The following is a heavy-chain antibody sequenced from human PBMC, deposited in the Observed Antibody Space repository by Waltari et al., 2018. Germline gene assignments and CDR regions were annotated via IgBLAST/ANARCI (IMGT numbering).Heavy chain of an antibody. CDR3: VSQSSASFFGTFDI. CDR1: SDSISNYY. J-gene: IGHJ3*02. Sequence: QVQLQESGPGLVKPSETLSLTCTISSDSISNYYWSWIRQPAGKGLEWIGHIYTRGSTNYNPSLKSRVTMSVDTSKNQFSLKLSSVTAADTAIYYCVSQSSASFFGTFDIWGQGTMVTVSS. CDR2: IYTRGST. D-gene: IGHD2-2*01. V-gene: IGHV4-4*07.